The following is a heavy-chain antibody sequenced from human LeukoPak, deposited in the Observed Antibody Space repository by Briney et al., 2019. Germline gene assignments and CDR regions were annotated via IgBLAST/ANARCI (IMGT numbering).Heavy chain of an antibody. CDR3: ANHRAYDFWSGYSPQFDY. CDR1: GFTFSSYA. Sequence: HPGGSLRLSCAASGFTFSSYAMSWVRQAPGKGLEWVSAISGSGGSTYYADSVKGRFTISRDNSKNTLYLQMNSLRAEDTAVYYCANHRAYDFWSGYSPQFDYWGQGTLVTVSS. V-gene: IGHV3-23*01. J-gene: IGHJ4*02. D-gene: IGHD3-3*01. CDR2: ISGSGGST.